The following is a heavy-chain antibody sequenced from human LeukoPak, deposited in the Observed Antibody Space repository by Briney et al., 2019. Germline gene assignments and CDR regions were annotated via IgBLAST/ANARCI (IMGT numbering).Heavy chain of an antibody. D-gene: IGHD1-7*01. CDR1: GFTSSSYS. CDR2: ISSSSSYI. J-gene: IGHJ4*02. Sequence: GGSLRLSCAASGFTSSSYSMNWVRQAPGKGLEWVSSISSSSSYIYYADSVKGRFTISRDNAKNSLYLQMNSLRAEDTAVYYCARGASGVSITGTTIGYWGQGTLVTVSS. V-gene: IGHV3-21*01. CDR3: ARGASGVSITGTTIGY.